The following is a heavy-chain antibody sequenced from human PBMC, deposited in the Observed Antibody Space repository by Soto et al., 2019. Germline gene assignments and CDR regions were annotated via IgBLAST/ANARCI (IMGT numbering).Heavy chain of an antibody. Sequence: ASVKVSCKASGYTFSYSVINWVRQAPGQGLEWVGRISAYNGYTSFAQKLQGRVSMTTDTSTGTAYMELRSLRSDDSAMYYCARGSYFDYWGQGTLVTVSS. V-gene: IGHV1-18*01. CDR3: ARGSYFDY. J-gene: IGHJ4*02. CDR2: ISAYNGYT. CDR1: GYTFSYSV.